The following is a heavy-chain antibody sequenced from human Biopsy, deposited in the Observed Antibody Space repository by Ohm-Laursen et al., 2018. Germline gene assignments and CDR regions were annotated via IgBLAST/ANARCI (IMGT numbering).Heavy chain of an antibody. V-gene: IGHV3-NL1*01. CDR1: GFTFSSYG. D-gene: IGHD1-14*01. J-gene: IGHJ5*01. Sequence: GSLRLSCAASGFTFSSYGMHWVRQAPGKGLEWVAHIDVSDYNTYYAGSVRGRFTISRDNSKQMVHLEINSLTADDTAVYYCVKQWGGYNFDSWGQGTLVTVSS. CDR3: VKQWGGYNFDS. CDR2: IDVSDYNT.